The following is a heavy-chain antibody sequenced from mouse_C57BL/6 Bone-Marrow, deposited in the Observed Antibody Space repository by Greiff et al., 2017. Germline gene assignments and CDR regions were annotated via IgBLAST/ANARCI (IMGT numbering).Heavy chain of an antibody. Sequence: QVQLQQPGAELVKPGASVKLSCEASGYTFTSYWMQWVKQRPGQGLEWIGEIDPSDSYTNYNQKFKGKATLTVDTSSSTAYMQLSSLTSEDSAVYYCARDGYYYFDYWGQGTTLTVSS. CDR1: GYTFTSYW. D-gene: IGHD2-3*01. CDR3: ARDGYYYFDY. V-gene: IGHV1-50*01. CDR2: IDPSDSYT. J-gene: IGHJ2*01.